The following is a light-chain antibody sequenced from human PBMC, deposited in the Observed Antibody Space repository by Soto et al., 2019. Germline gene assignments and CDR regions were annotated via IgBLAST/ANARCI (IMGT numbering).Light chain of an antibody. J-gene: IGLJ1*01. CDR3: SSYTTSNTRQIV. V-gene: IGLV2-14*03. CDR1: SSDVGGYNY. CDR2: DVS. Sequence: QSALTQPASVSGSPGQSITISCTGTSSDVGGYNYVSWYQHHPGKAPKLMIYDVSNRPSGVSIRFSGSKSGNTASLTISGLQTEDEADYYCSSYTTSNTRQIVFGTGTKLTVL.